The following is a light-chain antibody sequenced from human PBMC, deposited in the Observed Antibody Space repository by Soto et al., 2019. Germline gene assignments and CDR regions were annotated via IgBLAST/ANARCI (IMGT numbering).Light chain of an antibody. CDR1: QSVGGN. Sequence: EIVMTQSPATLSVSPGERATLSCRASQSVGGNLAWYQQKPGQPPRLLIYAASSRPTGIPARFSGSGSGTEFTLTFSSLQSEDFAVYYCQQYNNWPPWTFGQWAKVEIK. V-gene: IGKV3-15*01. CDR3: QQYNNWPPWT. CDR2: AAS. J-gene: IGKJ1*01.